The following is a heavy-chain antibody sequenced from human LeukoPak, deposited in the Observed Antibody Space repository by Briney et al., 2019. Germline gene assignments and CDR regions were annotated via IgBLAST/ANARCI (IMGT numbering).Heavy chain of an antibody. J-gene: IGHJ4*02. D-gene: IGHD2-15*01. CDR2: ISSSSSTI. V-gene: IGHV3-48*04. CDR3: ARDCSGGSCSPNYFDY. Sequence: GWSLRLSCAASGFTFSSYSMNWVRQAPGKGLEWVSYISSSSSTIYYADSVKGRFTISRDNAKNSLYLQMNSLRAEDTAVYYCARDCSGGSCSPNYFDYWGQGTLVTVSS. CDR1: GFTFSSYS.